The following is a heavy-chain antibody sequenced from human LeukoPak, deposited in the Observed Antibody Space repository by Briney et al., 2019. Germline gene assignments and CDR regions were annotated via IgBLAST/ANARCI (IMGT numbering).Heavy chain of an antibody. D-gene: IGHD3-22*01. CDR3: ARETRTMIVVGDAFDI. Sequence: SSETLSLTCTVSGYSISSGYYWGWIRQPPGKGLEWIGSIYHGGSTYYNPSLKSRVTISVDTSKNQFSLKLSSVTAADTAVYYCARETRTMIVVGDAFDIWGQGTMVTVSS. CDR2: IYHGGST. V-gene: IGHV4-38-2*02. J-gene: IGHJ3*02. CDR1: GYSISSGYY.